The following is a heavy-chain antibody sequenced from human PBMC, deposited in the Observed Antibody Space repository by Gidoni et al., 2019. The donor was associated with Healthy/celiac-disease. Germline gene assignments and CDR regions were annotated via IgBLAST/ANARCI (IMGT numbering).Heavy chain of an antibody. CDR3: AKDSVLLWFGEPMGWFDP. D-gene: IGHD3-10*01. J-gene: IGHJ5*02. CDR1: GFTCSSDA. Sequence: EVQLLESGGGLVQPGGSLRLSCAAPGFTCSSDAMSWVRQAPGKGLGWVSAISGSGGRTYSAASVKGRFTISRDNSKNTLYLQMNSLRAEDTAVYYCAKDSVLLWFGEPMGWFDPWGQGTLVTVSS. CDR2: ISGSGGRT. V-gene: IGHV3-23*01.